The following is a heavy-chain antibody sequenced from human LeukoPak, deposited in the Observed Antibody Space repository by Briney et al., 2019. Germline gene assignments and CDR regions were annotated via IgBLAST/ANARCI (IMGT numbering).Heavy chain of an antibody. D-gene: IGHD2-2*01. CDR3: ARGRRRYCSSTSCYSVDY. Sequence: SVKVSCKASGYTFTSYGISWVRQAPGQGLEWMGGIIPIFGTANYAQKFQGRVTITADESTSTAYMELSSLRSEDTAVYYCARGRRRYCSSTSCYSVDYWGQGTLVTVSS. CDR1: GYTFTSYG. CDR2: IIPIFGTA. V-gene: IGHV1-69*13. J-gene: IGHJ4*02.